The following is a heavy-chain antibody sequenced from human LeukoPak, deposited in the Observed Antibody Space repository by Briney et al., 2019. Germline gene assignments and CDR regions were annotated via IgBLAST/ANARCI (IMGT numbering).Heavy chain of an antibody. D-gene: IGHD3-16*01. V-gene: IGHV3-53*01. CDR2: IYSGGTT. J-gene: IGHJ4*02. CDR1: GFTVSSHY. Sequence: PGGSLRLSRAASGFTVSSHYMSWVRQAPGMGLEWVSVIYSGGTTYYADSVKGRFTISRDNSKNTLYLQMNSLRAEDTAEYSCARDLGGYFDYWGQGTLVTVSS. CDR3: ARDLGGYFDY.